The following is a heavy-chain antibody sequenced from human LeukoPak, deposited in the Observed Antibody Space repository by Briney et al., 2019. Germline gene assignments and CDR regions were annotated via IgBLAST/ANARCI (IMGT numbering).Heavy chain of an antibody. D-gene: IGHD3-10*02. CDR3: AELGITMIGGV. CDR1: GFTFNNAW. CDR2: IKQDGSEK. V-gene: IGHV3-7*01. J-gene: IGHJ6*04. Sequence: GGSLRLSCAASGFTFNNAWMSWVRQAPGKGLEWVANIKQDGSEKYYVDSVKGRFTISRDNAKNSLYLQMNSLRAEDTAVYYCAELGITMIGGVWGKGTTVTISS.